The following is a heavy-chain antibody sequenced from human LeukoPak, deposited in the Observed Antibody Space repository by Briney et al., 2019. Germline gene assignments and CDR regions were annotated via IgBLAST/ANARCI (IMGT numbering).Heavy chain of an antibody. CDR3: ARDRGGWPDY. Sequence: PGGSLRLSCAASGFTFSSFGMHWVRQAPGQGLEWVAFILYDGTNKYYADSVKGRFTISRDNAKNSLYLQLNSLRPEDTGLYYCARDRGGWPDYWGQGTLVTVSS. CDR2: ILYDGTNK. D-gene: IGHD6-19*01. J-gene: IGHJ4*02. V-gene: IGHV3-30*02. CDR1: GFTFSSFG.